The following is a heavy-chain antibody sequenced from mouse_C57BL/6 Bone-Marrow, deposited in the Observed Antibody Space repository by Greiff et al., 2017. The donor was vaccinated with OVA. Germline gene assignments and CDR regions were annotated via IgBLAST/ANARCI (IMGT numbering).Heavy chain of an antibody. CDR1: GFTFSDYY. J-gene: IGHJ2*01. CDR3: ARRLRRGYYFDY. V-gene: IGHV5-12*01. CDR2: ISNGGGST. D-gene: IGHD2-4*01. Sequence: EVMLVESGGGLVQPGGSLKLSCAASGFTFSDYYMYWVRQTPEKRLEWVVYISNGGGSTYYKENVKGGFTISKDNTKNTLYLQISRLKSDDTAMYYCARRLRRGYYFDYWGQVTTLTVSS.